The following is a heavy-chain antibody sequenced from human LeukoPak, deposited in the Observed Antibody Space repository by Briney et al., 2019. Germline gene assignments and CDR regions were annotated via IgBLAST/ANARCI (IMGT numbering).Heavy chain of an antibody. J-gene: IGHJ4*02. Sequence: GGSLRLSCAAPGLTFSNAWMSWVRQAPGKGLEWVGHIKSKTDGGTTDYAAPVKGRFTISRDDSKNTLYLQMNSLKTEDTAVYYCTRQQLVLDSWGQGTLVTVSS. CDR1: GLTFSNAW. CDR3: TRQQLVLDS. CDR2: IKSKTDGGTT. D-gene: IGHD6-13*01. V-gene: IGHV3-15*01.